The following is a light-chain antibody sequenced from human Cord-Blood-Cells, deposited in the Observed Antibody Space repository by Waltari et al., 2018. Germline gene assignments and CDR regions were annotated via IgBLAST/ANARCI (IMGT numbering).Light chain of an antibody. CDR2: GAS. V-gene: IGKV3-15*01. CDR1: QSVSSN. Sequence: EIVMTQSPATLSVSPGERATLSCRASQSVSSNLAWYQQKPGQAPRLLIYGASTRATGIPSRFSDSVSGTEFTLTISSLQSEDFAVYYCHQYNNWYSFGQGTKLEIK. CDR3: HQYNNWYS. J-gene: IGKJ2*03.